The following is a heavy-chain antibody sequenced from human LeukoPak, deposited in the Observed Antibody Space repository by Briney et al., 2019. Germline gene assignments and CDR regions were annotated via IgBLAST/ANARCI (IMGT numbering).Heavy chain of an antibody. J-gene: IGHJ4*02. CDR1: GFTFSNYA. Sequence: GGSLRLSCAASGFTFSNYAMSWVRQAPGKGLEWVSGISGSGGSTYYADSVKGRFTISRDNSKNTLYLQMNSLRAEDTAVYYCAREGLGAAAGTFDYWGQGTLVTVSS. CDR3: AREGLGAAAGTFDY. CDR2: ISGSGGST. V-gene: IGHV3-23*01. D-gene: IGHD6-13*01.